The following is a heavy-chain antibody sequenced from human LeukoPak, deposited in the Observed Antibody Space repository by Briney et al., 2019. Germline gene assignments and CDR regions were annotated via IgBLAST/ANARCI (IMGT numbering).Heavy chain of an antibody. CDR1: GFTFGDYA. Sequence: GRSLRLSCTASGFTFGDYAMSWFRQAPGKGLEWVGFIRSKTYGGTTEYAASVKGRFTISRDDSKSIAYLQMNSLKTEDTAVYYCTTDVPTIPFDYWGLGTLVTVSS. V-gene: IGHV3-49*03. D-gene: IGHD3-10*01. CDR2: IRSKTYGGTT. CDR3: TTDVPTIPFDY. J-gene: IGHJ4*02.